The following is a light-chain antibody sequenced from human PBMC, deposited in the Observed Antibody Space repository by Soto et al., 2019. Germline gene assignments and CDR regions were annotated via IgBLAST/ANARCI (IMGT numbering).Light chain of an antibody. V-gene: IGKV1-39*01. CDR2: ASS. CDR3: QQAYSAPWT. J-gene: IGKJ1*01. Sequence: DIQMTQSPSSLSASVGDRLTITCRASQAVGSYLNWFQQKEGKPPKLLIYASSKLERGVPSRFMGTGSGTDFTLTVSSLQPEDFATYFFQQAYSAPWTFGHGTKVEV. CDR1: QAVGSY.